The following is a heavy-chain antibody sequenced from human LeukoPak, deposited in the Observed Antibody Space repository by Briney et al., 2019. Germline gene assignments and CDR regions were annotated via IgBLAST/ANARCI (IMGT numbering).Heavy chain of an antibody. Sequence: SETLSLTCAVYGGSFSGYYWSWIRQPPGKGLEWIGEINHSGSTNYNPSLKSRVTISVDTSKNQFSLKLSSVTAADTAVYYCARKVPAAMSFDYWGQGTLVIVSS. J-gene: IGHJ4*02. V-gene: IGHV4-34*01. CDR3: ARKVPAAMSFDY. D-gene: IGHD2-2*01. CDR2: INHSGST. CDR1: GGSFSGYY.